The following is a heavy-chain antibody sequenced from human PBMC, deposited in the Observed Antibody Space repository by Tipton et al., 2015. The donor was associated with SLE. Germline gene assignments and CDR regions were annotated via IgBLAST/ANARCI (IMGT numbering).Heavy chain of an antibody. CDR3: ARYTSTWLET. CDR2: IHDSGRT. J-gene: IGHJ5*02. V-gene: IGHV4-59*11. CDR1: GGSITGHY. Sequence: TLSLTCTVSGGSITGHYWSWIRQPPGKGLEWIGFIHDSGRTNYNTSLKSRLTISIGTSKNQFSLKLNSVTAADTALYYCARYTSTWLETWGLGTLVTVSS. D-gene: IGHD1-14*01.